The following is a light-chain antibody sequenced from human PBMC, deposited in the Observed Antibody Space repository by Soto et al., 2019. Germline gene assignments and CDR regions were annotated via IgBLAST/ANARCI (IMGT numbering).Light chain of an antibody. CDR1: SSDVGSYNL. CDR2: EGS. V-gene: IGLV2-23*03. CDR3: CSYAGRSTFV. J-gene: IGLJ2*01. Sequence: QSVLTQPASVSGSPGQSITISCTGTSSDVGSYNLVSWYQQHPGKAPKLMIYEGSRRPSGVSNRFSGAKSGNTASLTISGLQAEDEAVYYCCSYAGRSTFVFGGGTKLTVL.